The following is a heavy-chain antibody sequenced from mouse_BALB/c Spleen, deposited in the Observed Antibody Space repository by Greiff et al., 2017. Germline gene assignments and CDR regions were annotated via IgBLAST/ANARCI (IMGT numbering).Heavy chain of an antibody. D-gene: IGHD1-1*01. CDR3: ARDMGYGSGTFDV. CDR2: IRNKANGYTT. J-gene: IGHJ1*01. Sequence: EVKLMESGGGLVQPGGSLRLSCATSGFTFTDYYMSWVRQPPGKALEWLGFIRNKANGYTTEYSASVKGRFTISRDNSQSILYLQMNTLRAEDSATYYCARDMGYGSGTFDVWGAGTTVTVSS. V-gene: IGHV7-3*02. CDR1: GFTFTDYY.